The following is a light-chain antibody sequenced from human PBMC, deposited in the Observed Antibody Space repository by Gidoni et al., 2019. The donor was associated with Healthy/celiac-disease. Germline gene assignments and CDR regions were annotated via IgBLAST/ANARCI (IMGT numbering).Light chain of an antibody. CDR3: QQSYSTRVA. J-gene: IGKJ1*01. CDR1: ESISSY. Sequence: EIQMTQTPSSLSASVGDSVTITCRASESISSYLHWYHQKPGKAPKLLIYAASRLQTGVPSRVSGSGSVTDFTLTISSLQPEDFATYYCQQSYSTRVAFGQGTKVEIK. V-gene: IGKV1-39*01. CDR2: AAS.